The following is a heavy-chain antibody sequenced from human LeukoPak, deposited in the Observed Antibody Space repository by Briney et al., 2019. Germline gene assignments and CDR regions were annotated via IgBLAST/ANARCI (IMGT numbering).Heavy chain of an antibody. CDR1: GFTFSSYG. CDR3: ARGVVRFDY. Sequence: GGSLRLSCAASGFTFSSYGMHWVRQAPGKGLEWVSVIYSGGSTYYADSVKGRFTISRDNSKNTLYPQMNSLRAEDTAVYYCARGVVRFDYWGQGTLVTVSS. CDR2: IYSGGST. D-gene: IGHD3-3*01. V-gene: IGHV3-53*01. J-gene: IGHJ4*02.